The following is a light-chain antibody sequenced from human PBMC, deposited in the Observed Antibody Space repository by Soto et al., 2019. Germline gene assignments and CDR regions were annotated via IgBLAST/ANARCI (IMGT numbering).Light chain of an antibody. CDR1: QSISSF. CDR2: DAS. Sequence: EIVLTQSPATLSLSPGERATLSCRASQSISSFLAWYQQRPDQTPRLLIYDASNRATGIPARFSGSGSGTDFTLTISSLELEDFGVYYYHQRSAWRPGFTFGPGTKVEIK. J-gene: IGKJ3*01. V-gene: IGKV3-11*01. CDR3: HQRSAWRPGFT.